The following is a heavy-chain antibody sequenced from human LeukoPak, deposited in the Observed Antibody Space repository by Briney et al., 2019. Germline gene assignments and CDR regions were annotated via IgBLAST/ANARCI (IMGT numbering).Heavy chain of an antibody. CDR1: GFTVSSNS. Sequence: PGGSLRLSCTVSGFTVSSNSWSWVRQAPGKGLEWVSFIYSGGNTHYSDSVKGRFTISRDNSKNTLYLQMNSQRAEDTAIYYCARRAGEYSHPYDYWGQGTLVTVSS. D-gene: IGHD2-15*01. V-gene: IGHV3-53*01. J-gene: IGHJ4*02. CDR3: ARRAGEYSHPYDY. CDR2: IYSGGNT.